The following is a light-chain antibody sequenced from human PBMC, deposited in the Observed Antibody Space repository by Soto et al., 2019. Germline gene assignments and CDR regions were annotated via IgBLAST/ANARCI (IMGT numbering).Light chain of an antibody. CDR3: QQYNNWPRGT. Sequence: EIVLTQSQPTLSVSPLERVALXCRASQNVRRKLAWYQQKPGQAPRLLIYGASTRATGIPARFSGSGSGTEFTLTISSLQSEDFAVYYCQQYNNWPRGTFGQGTKVDIK. CDR1: QNVRRK. CDR2: GAS. J-gene: IGKJ1*01. V-gene: IGKV3-15*01.